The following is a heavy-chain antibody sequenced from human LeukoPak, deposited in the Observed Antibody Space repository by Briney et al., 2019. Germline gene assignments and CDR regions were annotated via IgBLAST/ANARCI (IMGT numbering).Heavy chain of an antibody. Sequence: GGSLRLSCAASGFTFSSYAMSWVRQAPGKGLEWVSAISGSGGSTYYADSVKGRFTISRDNSKNTLYLQVNSLRAEDTAVYYCAKDPDGYNSFQFDYWGQGTLVTVSS. V-gene: IGHV3-23*01. CDR2: ISGSGGST. D-gene: IGHD5-24*01. CDR1: GFTFSSYA. J-gene: IGHJ4*02. CDR3: AKDPDGYNSFQFDY.